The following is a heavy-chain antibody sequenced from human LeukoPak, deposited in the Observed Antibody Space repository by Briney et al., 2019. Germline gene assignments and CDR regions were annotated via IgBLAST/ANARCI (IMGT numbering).Heavy chain of an antibody. CDR1: GFTFSSYS. V-gene: IGHV3-21*01. D-gene: IGHD3-22*01. J-gene: IGHJ3*02. CDR2: ISSSSSYI. CDR3: ARDSVGSYYDSSGYPGAFDI. Sequence: GGSLRLSCAASGFTFSSYSMNWVRQAPGKGVEGGSSISSSSSYIYSADSVKGRFTISRDNAKNSLYLQMNSLRAEDTAVYYCARDSVGSYYDSSGYPGAFDIWGQGTMVTVSS.